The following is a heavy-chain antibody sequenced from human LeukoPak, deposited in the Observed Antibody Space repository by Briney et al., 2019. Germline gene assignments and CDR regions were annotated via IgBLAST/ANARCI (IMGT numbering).Heavy chain of an antibody. J-gene: IGHJ4*02. V-gene: IGHV3-23*01. CDR2: ISGSGGST. CDR3: AKVRLGYSSGWYGY. D-gene: IGHD6-19*01. Sequence: GGSLRLSCAASGFTFSSYAMSWVRQAPGKGLEWVSAISGSGGSTYYGDSVKGRFTISRDNSKNTLYLQMNSLRAEDTPVYYCAKVRLGYSSGWYGYWGQGTLVTVSS. CDR1: GFTFSSYA.